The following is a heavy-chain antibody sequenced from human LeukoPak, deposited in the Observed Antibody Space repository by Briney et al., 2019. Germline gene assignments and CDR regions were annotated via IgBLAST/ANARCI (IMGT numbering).Heavy chain of an antibody. CDR3: ASAGITMIVVPSY. D-gene: IGHD3-22*01. CDR1: GFTFSSYA. J-gene: IGHJ4*02. V-gene: IGHV3-23*01. CDR2: ISGSGGST. Sequence: GGSLRLSCAASGFTFSSYAMSWVRQAPGKGLEWVSAISGSGGSTYYADSVKGRFTISRDNSKNTLYLQMYSLRAEDTAVYYCASAGITMIVVPSYWGQGTLVTVSS.